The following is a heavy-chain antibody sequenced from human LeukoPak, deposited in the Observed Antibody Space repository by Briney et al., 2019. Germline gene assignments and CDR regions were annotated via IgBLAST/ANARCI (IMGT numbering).Heavy chain of an antibody. CDR3: ARGPISGWSADY. J-gene: IGHJ4*02. CDR2: ISNSGSMI. Sequence: GGSLRLSCTASGFTFSDYAMSWFRQAPGKGLEWVSYISNSGSMIYYADSVKGRFTLSRDNAKNSLYLQMNSLRDEDTAVYYCARGPISGWSADYWGQGTLVTVSS. V-gene: IGHV3-48*02. CDR1: GFTFSDYA. D-gene: IGHD6-19*01.